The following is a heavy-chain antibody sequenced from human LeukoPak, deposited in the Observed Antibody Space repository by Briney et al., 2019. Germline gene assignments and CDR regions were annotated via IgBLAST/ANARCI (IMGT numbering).Heavy chain of an antibody. CDR3: IVFAVTGTLGFDY. Sequence: GGSLRLSCAASGFTFSIHGMNWVRQAPGKGLEWVSYISSSGSTIYYADSVKGRFTISRDNAKNSLSLQMNSLRAEDTAVYYCIVFAVTGTLGFDYWGQGTLVTVSS. CDR2: ISSSGSTI. J-gene: IGHJ4*02. V-gene: IGHV3-48*01. D-gene: IGHD6-19*01. CDR1: GFTFSIHG.